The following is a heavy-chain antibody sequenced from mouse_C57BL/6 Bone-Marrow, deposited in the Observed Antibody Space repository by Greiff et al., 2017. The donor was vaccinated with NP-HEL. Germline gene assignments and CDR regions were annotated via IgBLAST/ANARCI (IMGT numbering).Heavy chain of an antibody. D-gene: IGHD4-1*01. J-gene: IGHJ2*01. CDR2: ISSGGSYT. CDR3: ARQELGRFDY. Sequence: EVKVVESGGDLVKPGGSLKLSCAASGFTFSSYGMSWVRQTPDKRLEWVATISSGGSYTYYPDSVQGRFTISRDNAKNTLYLQMSSLKSEDTAMYYCARQELGRFDYWGQGTTLTVSS. V-gene: IGHV5-6*01. CDR1: GFTFSSYG.